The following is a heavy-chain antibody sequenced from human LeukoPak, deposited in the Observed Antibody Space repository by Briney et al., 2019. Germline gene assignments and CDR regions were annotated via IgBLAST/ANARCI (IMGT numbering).Heavy chain of an antibody. CDR3: ERIEGSAAATSGLD. V-gene: IGHV1-2*02. CDR1: GYTFTHYY. CDR2: ISPKSGGT. J-gene: IGHJ4*02. D-gene: IGHD6-13*01. Sequence: ASVKVSCKASGYTFTHYYLHWVRQSPGHGLEWMGWISPKSGGTIYTRKFQGRVTMTRDTSITTGYMELSSLRSDDTAIYYCERIEGSAAATSGLDWGQGTLVTVSS.